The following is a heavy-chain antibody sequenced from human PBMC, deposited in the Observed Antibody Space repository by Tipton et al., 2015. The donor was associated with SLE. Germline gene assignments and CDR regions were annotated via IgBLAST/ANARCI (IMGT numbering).Heavy chain of an antibody. CDR3: AKSLAAAAQPPDH. J-gene: IGHJ4*02. CDR1: GFIFSSYG. V-gene: IGHV3-33*03. Sequence: SLRLSCAASGFIFSSYGMHWVRQAPGKGLEWVAVIWYDGSNEYYGGSVRGRITISRDNSKSTLYLQLNNLRAEDTAVYYCAKSLAAAAQPPDHWGQGTLVTVSS. D-gene: IGHD6-25*01. CDR2: IWYDGSNE.